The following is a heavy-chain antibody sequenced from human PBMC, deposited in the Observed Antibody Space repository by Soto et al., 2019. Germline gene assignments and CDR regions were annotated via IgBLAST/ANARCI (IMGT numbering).Heavy chain of an antibody. V-gene: IGHV4-39*07. J-gene: IGHJ4*02. CDR3: ARGGYCSGGSCLWSFDY. CDR1: GGSISSGPYS. D-gene: IGHD2-15*01. CDR2: FYYSGST. Sequence: SETLSLTCTVSGGSISSGPYSWGWIRQPPGKGLEWIGTFYYSGSTYYNPSLESRVTISVDTSKNQFSLKLSSVTAADTAVYYCARGGYCSGGSCLWSFDYWGQGTLVTVSS.